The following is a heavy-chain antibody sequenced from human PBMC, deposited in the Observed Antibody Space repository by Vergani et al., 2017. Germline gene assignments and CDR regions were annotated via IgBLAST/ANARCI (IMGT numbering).Heavy chain of an antibody. CDR3: ARGDSGSYYDY. CDR2: IYHSGST. CDR1: GGSISSSSYY. V-gene: IGHV4-39*07. D-gene: IGHD1-26*01. J-gene: IGHJ4*02. Sequence: QLQLQESGPGLVKPSETLSLTCTVSGGSISSSSYYWGWIRQPPGKGLEWIGYIYHSGSTYYNPSLKSRVTISVDRSKNQFSLKLSSVTAADTAVYYCARGDSGSYYDYWGQGTLVTVSS.